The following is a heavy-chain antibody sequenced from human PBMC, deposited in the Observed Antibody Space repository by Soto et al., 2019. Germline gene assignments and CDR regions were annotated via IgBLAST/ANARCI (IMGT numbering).Heavy chain of an antibody. Sequence: PGGSLRLSCAASGFTFSSYAMSWVRQAPGKGLERVSAISGSGGSTYYADSVKGRFTISRDNSKNTLYLQMNSLRAEDTAVYYCAKDQGPYSSSWAFDYWGQGTLVTVSS. CDR2: ISGSGGST. D-gene: IGHD6-13*01. V-gene: IGHV3-23*01. J-gene: IGHJ4*02. CDR3: AKDQGPYSSSWAFDY. CDR1: GFTFSSYA.